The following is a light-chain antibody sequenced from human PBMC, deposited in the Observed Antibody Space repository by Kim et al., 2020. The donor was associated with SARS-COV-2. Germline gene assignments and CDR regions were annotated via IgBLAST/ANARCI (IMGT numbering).Light chain of an antibody. CDR1: SLRSYY. CDR3: NSRDSSGNHVV. V-gene: IGLV3-19*01. CDR2: GKN. J-gene: IGLJ2*01. Sequence: VGQTVRNTCQGDSLRSYYASWYQQKPGQAPVLVIYGKNNRPSGIPDRFSGSSSGNTASLTITGAQAEDEADYYCNSRDSSGNHVVFGGGTQLTVL.